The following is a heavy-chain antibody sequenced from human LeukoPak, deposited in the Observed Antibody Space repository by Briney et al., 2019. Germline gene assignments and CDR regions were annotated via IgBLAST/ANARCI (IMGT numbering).Heavy chain of an antibody. Sequence: SETLSLTCAVYGGSFSGYYWSWIRQPPGKGLEWIGEINHSGSTNYNPSLKSRVTISGDTSKNQFSLTLSSVTAADTAVYYCARVPRTYCDFWSGYYTYGWFDPWGQGTLVTVSS. J-gene: IGHJ5*02. CDR1: GGSFSGYY. D-gene: IGHD3-3*01. V-gene: IGHV4-34*01. CDR2: INHSGST. CDR3: ARVPRTYCDFWSGYYTYGWFDP.